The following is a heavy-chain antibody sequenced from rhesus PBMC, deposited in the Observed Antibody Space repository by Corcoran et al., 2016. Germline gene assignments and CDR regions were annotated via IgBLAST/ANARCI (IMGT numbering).Heavy chain of an antibody. CDR1: GGSFSGYY. CDR2: ISGSIGKN. Sequence: QVQLQESGPGLVKPSETLSLTCAVSGGSFSGYYWGWIRQPPGKGLEWIGNISGSIGKNDYNPSLKSRVTLSVDTSKTQLSLKLSSVTAADTAVYYCASPGTTPSSLDVWGRGVLVTVSS. V-gene: IGHV4-165*01. J-gene: IGHJ5-2*02. D-gene: IGHD1-20*01. CDR3: ASPGTTPSSLDV.